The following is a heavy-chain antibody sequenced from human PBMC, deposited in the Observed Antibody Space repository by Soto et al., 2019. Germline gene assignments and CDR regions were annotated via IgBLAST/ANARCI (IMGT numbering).Heavy chain of an antibody. Sequence: EVQLVESGGVLVKPGGSLRLSGAASEFTFSSYALNWVRQAPGKGLEWVSSISGGGTYIYYADSVEGRFTISRDNAKNSLYLQMNSLSHDDTAVYYRASGKSGSYDFWGQGTLVTVST. V-gene: IGHV3-21*01. CDR1: EFTFSSYA. D-gene: IGHD1-26*01. CDR3: ASGKSGSYDF. J-gene: IGHJ4*02. CDR2: ISGGGTYI.